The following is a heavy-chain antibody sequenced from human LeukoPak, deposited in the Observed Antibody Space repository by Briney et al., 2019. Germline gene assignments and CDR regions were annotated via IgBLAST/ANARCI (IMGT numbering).Heavy chain of an antibody. CDR1: GYTFTGYY. V-gene: IGHV1-2*02. CDR2: INPNSGGT. CDR3: ARDLKMGYSSGRYSWGTGSSNDY. Sequence: ASVKVSCKASGYTFTGYYMHWVRQAPGQGLEWMGWINPNSGGTNYAQKFQGRVTMTRDTSISTAYMELSRLRSDDTAVYYCARDLKMGYSSGRYSWGTGSSNDYWGQGTLVTVSS. J-gene: IGHJ4*02. D-gene: IGHD6-19*01.